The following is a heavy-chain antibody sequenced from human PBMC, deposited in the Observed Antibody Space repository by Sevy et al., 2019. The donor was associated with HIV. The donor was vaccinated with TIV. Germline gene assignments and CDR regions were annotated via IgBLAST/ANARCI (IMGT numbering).Heavy chain of an antibody. Sequence: GGSLRLSCAGSGFSIRDYWMHWVRQAPGKGLEWVANINQEGRTKYYVSSVKGRFTSSRDNARNSLYLQMNSLTVEDTAVYFCARAIGAVVAWWGQGTLVTVSS. J-gene: IGHJ4*02. V-gene: IGHV3-7*01. D-gene: IGHD2-15*01. CDR2: INQEGRTK. CDR3: ARAIGAVVAW. CDR1: GFSIRDYW.